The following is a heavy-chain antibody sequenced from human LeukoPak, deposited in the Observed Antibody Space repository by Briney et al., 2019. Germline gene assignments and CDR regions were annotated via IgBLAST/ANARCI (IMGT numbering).Heavy chain of an antibody. CDR3: ARVGSYGSWLY. J-gene: IGHJ4*02. D-gene: IGHD5-18*01. Sequence: GASVKVSCKASGGTLSSYAISWVRQAPGQGLEWMGGIIPIFGTANYAQKFQGRVTITTDESTSTAYMELSSLRSEDTAVYYCARVGSYGSWLYWGQGTLVTVSS. CDR1: GGTLSSYA. CDR2: IIPIFGTA. V-gene: IGHV1-69*05.